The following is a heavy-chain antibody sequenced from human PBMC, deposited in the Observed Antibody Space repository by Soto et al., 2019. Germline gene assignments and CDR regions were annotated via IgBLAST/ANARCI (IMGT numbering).Heavy chain of an antibody. CDR3: TVPYDSLAYYYYGMDV. J-gene: IGHJ6*02. D-gene: IGHD3-22*01. V-gene: IGHV3-49*03. CDR1: GFTFGDYA. Sequence: GGSLRLSCTASGFTFGDYAMSWFRQAPGKGLEWVGFIRSKAYGGTTEYAASVKGRFTISRDDSKSIAYLQMNSLKTEDTAVYYCTVPYDSLAYYYYGMDVWGQGTTGTVS. CDR2: IRSKAYGGTT.